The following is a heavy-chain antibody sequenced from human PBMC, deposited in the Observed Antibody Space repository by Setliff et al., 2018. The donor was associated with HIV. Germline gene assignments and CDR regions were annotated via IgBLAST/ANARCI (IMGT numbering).Heavy chain of an antibody. CDR3: AKLAPSYSSGKDDF. CDR2: IVGGASST. J-gene: IGHJ4*02. V-gene: IGHV3-23*01. Sequence: PGESLKISCVASGFTFINYAMSWVRQAPGKGLEWISAIVGGASSTVYADSVKGRFTISRDNSKNTLYLQMNSLRPEDTAIYYCAKLAPSYSSGKDDFWGQGTLVTVSS. D-gene: IGHD6-19*01. CDR1: GFTFINYA.